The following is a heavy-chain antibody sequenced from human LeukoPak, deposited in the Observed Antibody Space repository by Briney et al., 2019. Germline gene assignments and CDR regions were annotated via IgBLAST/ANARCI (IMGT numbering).Heavy chain of an antibody. Sequence: GGSLRLSCAASGFTFSSYAMSWVRQAPGKGLEWVSAISGSGGSTYYADSVKGRFTISRDNSKNTLYLQMDSLRAEDTAVYYCAKPGEEDFWSGYHYFDYWGQGTLVTVSS. J-gene: IGHJ4*02. CDR3: AKPGEEDFWSGYHYFDY. CDR2: ISGSGGST. D-gene: IGHD3-3*01. V-gene: IGHV3-23*01. CDR1: GFTFSSYA.